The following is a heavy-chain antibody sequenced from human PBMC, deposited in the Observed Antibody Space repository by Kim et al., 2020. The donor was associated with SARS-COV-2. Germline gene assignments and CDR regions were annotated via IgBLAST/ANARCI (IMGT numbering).Heavy chain of an antibody. CDR2: ISSSSSYI. CDR3: ARSNLDSSGWSSNWFDP. D-gene: IGHD6-19*01. Sequence: GGSLRLSCAASGFTFSSYSMNWVRQAPGKGLEWVSSISSSSSYIYYADSVKGRFTISRDNAKNSLYLQMNSLRAEDTAVYYCARSNLDSSGWSSNWFDPWGQGTLVTVSS. CDR1: GFTFSSYS. V-gene: IGHV3-21*01. J-gene: IGHJ5*02.